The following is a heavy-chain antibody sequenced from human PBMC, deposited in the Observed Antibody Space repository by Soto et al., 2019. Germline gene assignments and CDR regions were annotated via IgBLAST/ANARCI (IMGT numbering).Heavy chain of an antibody. CDR1: GFTFSSYA. CDR3: ARKSSPPGIAAAGTVY. D-gene: IGHD6-13*01. CDR2: ISGSGGST. Sequence: GGSLRLSCAASGFTFSSYAMSWVRQAPGKGLEWVSAISGSGGSTYYADSVKGRFTISRDNSKNTLYLQMNSLRAEDTAVYYCARKSSPPGIAAAGTVYWGQGTLVTV. J-gene: IGHJ4*02. V-gene: IGHV3-23*01.